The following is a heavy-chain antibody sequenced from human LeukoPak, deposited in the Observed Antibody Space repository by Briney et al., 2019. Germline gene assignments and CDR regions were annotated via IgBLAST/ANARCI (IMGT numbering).Heavy chain of an antibody. V-gene: IGHV3-23*01. D-gene: IGHD1-26*01. CDR3: AQWSRYFDY. J-gene: IGHJ4*02. CDR1: GFTFSSYA. Sequence: GGSLRLSCAASGFTFSSYAMSWVRQAPGRGLEWVSAISGSGGSTYYADSVKGRFTISRDNSKNTLYLQMNSLRAEDTALYFCAQWSRYFDYWGQGTLVTVSS. CDR2: ISGSGGST.